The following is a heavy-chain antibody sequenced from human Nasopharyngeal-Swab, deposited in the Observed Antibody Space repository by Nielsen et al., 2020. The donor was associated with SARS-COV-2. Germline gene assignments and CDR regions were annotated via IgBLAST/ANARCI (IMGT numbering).Heavy chain of an antibody. J-gene: IGHJ3*02. CDR3: AREVASANKNAFDI. CDR1: GGSISSGDYY. Sequence: SETLSLTCSVSGGSISSGDYYWRWIRRQQGKGLEWIGYIYSSANTYYNPSLKSRVNMSVDMSKNQFSLKLSSVTAADTAVYYCAREVASANKNAFDIWGQGTMVTVSS. CDR2: IYSSANT. V-gene: IGHV4-30-4*01. D-gene: IGHD2/OR15-2a*01.